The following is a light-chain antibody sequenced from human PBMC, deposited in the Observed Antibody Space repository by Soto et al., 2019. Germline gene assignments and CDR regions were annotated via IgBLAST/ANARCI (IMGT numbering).Light chain of an antibody. CDR3: CSYVGSDSSYV. J-gene: IGLJ1*01. Sequence: QSALTQPRSVSGSPGQSVTIPCTGTSDDVGGYNYVSWYQQHPGKGPKLMISDVTKRPSGVPDRFSGSKSGNTASLTISWLQAEDEADYYCCSYVGSDSSYVFGTGPKLTVL. CDR1: SDDVGGYNY. CDR2: DVT. V-gene: IGLV2-11*01.